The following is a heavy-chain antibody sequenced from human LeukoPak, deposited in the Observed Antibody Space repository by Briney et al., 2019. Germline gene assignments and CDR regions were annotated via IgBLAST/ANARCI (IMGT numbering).Heavy chain of an antibody. D-gene: IGHD5-18*01. CDR3: ARDSDIPLYSLLDY. Sequence: ASVKVSCKASGYTFTSYAMKWVRQAPGQGLEWMGWINTNTGNPTYAQGFTGRFVFSLDTSVSTAYLQISSLKAEDTAVYYCARDSDIPLYSLLDYWGQGTLVTVSS. CDR2: INTNTGNP. J-gene: IGHJ4*02. CDR1: GYTFTSYA. V-gene: IGHV7-4-1*02.